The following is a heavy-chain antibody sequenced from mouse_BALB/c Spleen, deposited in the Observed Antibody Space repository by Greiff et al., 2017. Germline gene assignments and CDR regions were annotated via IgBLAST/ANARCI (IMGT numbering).Heavy chain of an antibody. J-gene: IGHJ3*01. CDR1: GYTFTSYT. D-gene: IGHD2-10*02. CDR2: INPSSGYT. Sequence: VQLKESAAELARPGASVKMSCKASGYTFTSYTMHWVKQRPGQGLEWIGYINPSSGYTEYNQKFKDKTTLTADKSSSTAYMQLSSLTSEDSAVYYCARKEYGNYEAWFAYWGQGTLVTVSA. V-gene: IGHV1-4*02. CDR3: ARKEYGNYEAWFAY.